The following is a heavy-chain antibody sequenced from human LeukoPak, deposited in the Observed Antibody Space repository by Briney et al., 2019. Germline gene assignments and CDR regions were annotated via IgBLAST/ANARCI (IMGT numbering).Heavy chain of an antibody. D-gene: IGHD3-16*01. CDR1: GFTFSSYG. CDR2: IRYDGSNK. V-gene: IGHV3-30*02. Sequence: PGGSLRLSCAASGFTFSSYGMHWVRQAPGKGLEWVAFIRYDGSNKYYADSVKGRFTISRDNSKNTLYLQMNSLRAEDTAVYYCARGGGYEYYYYMDVWGKGTTVTISS. J-gene: IGHJ6*03. CDR3: ARGGGYEYYYYMDV.